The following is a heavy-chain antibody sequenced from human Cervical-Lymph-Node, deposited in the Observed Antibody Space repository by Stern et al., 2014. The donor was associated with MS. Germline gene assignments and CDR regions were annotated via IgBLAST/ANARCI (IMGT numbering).Heavy chain of an antibody. CDR3: ARSVGSGSYLSY. Sequence: QVQLQQWGAGLLKPSETLSLTCAVYGGSFSGYYWSWIRQPPGKGLEWIGEINHSGSTNYNPSLKSRVTISVDTSKNQFSLKRSSVTAADTAVYYCARSVGSGSYLSYWGQGTLVTVSS. CDR1: GGSFSGYY. CDR2: INHSGST. V-gene: IGHV4-34*01. J-gene: IGHJ4*02. D-gene: IGHD3-10*01.